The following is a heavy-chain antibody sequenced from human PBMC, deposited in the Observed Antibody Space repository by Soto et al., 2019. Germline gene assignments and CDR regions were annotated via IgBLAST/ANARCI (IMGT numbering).Heavy chain of an antibody. CDR1: GFTFTSSA. CDR2: IVVGSGNT. J-gene: IGHJ3*02. D-gene: IGHD6-13*01. CDR3: AAARAEGTEQQLVPDYKDAVDI. Sequence: SVKVSCKASGFTFTSSAVQWVRQARGQRLEWIGWIVVGSGNTNYAQKFQERVTITRDMSTSTAYMELSSLRSEDTAVYYGAAARAEGTEQQLVPDYKDAVDIWGQGTRVTVSS. V-gene: IGHV1-58*01.